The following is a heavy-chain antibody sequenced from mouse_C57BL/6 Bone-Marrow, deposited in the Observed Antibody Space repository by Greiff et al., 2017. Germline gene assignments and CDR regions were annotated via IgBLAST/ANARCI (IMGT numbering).Heavy chain of an antibody. CDR2: ISDGGSYT. Sequence: VQLKESGGGLVKPGGSLKLSCAASGFTFSSYAMSWVRQTPEKRLEWVATISDGGSYTYYPDNVKGRFTISRDNAKNNLYLQMSHLKSEDTAMYYCARTPLDYWGQGTTLTVSS. V-gene: IGHV5-4*01. J-gene: IGHJ2*01. CDR1: GFTFSSYA. CDR3: ARTPLDY. D-gene: IGHD6-1*01.